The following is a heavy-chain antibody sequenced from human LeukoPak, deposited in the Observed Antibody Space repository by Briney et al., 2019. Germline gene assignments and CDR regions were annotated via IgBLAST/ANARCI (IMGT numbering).Heavy chain of an antibody. CDR2: KYYSGSA. Sequence: SETLSLTCNVSGVSVTDGRYYWTWIRQHPGKGLEWIGHKYYSGSAKYNPSLKSRLTISIDTSKNQFSLQLSSVTAADTATYYCATPYCSGISCLDVFNMWGQGTRVTVSS. J-gene: IGHJ3*02. V-gene: IGHV4-31*03. D-gene: IGHD2-2*01. CDR3: ATPYCSGISCLDVFNM. CDR1: GVSVTDGRYY.